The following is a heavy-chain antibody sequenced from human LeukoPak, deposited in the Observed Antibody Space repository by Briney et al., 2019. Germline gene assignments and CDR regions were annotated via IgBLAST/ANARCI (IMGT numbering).Heavy chain of an antibody. CDR3: ARDLSGSYSVDY. V-gene: IGHV3-30-3*01. Sequence: GGSLRLSCAASGFTFRSHGMHWVRQAPGKGLEWAAVISYDGSKKDYADSVKGRFTISRDSSKNTVHLQMNSLRTEDTAFYYCARDLSGSYSVDYWGQGTLVTVSS. J-gene: IGHJ4*02. D-gene: IGHD3-10*01. CDR1: GFTFRSHG. CDR2: ISYDGSKK.